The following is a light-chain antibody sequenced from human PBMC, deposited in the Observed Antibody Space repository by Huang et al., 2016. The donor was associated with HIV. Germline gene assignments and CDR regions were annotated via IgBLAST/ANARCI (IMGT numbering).Light chain of an antibody. Sequence: EIVMTQSPGTLSLSPGDRATLSCRPSQSVSSNLAWYQHKPGQAPRHRIYGASTRATGVPARFSGSGSGTEFTLTISSLQSDDFVVYYCQQYQDWPRTFGQGTKVEIK. CDR3: QQYQDWPRT. CDR2: GAS. V-gene: IGKV3-15*01. CDR1: QSVSSN. J-gene: IGKJ1*01.